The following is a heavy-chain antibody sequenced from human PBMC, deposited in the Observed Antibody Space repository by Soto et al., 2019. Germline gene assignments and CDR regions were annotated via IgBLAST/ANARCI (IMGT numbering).Heavy chain of an antibody. D-gene: IGHD6-13*01. CDR3: ARWDSSSWYNYFDY. Sequence: ASVKVSCKASGYTFTSYAMHWVRQAPGQRLEWMGWINAGNGNTKYSQKFQGRVTITRDTSASTAYMELSSLRSEDTAVYYCARWDSSSWYNYFDYWGQGTLVTVSS. J-gene: IGHJ4*02. CDR1: GYTFTSYA. CDR2: INAGNGNT. V-gene: IGHV1-3*01.